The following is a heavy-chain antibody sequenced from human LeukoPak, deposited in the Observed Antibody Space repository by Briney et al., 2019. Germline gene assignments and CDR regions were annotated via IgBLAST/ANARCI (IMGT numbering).Heavy chain of an antibody. J-gene: IGHJ5*02. CDR3: ARDGVAATLGNWFDP. CDR1: GYTFTIYY. Sequence: GASVKVSFKASGYTFTIYYMHWVRQAPGQGREGMGIINPSGGSTSYAQKFQGRVTMTRDMSTSTVYMELSSLRSEDTAVYYCARDGVAATLGNWFDPWGQGTLVTVSS. CDR2: INPSGGST. D-gene: IGHD2-15*01. V-gene: IGHV1-46*01.